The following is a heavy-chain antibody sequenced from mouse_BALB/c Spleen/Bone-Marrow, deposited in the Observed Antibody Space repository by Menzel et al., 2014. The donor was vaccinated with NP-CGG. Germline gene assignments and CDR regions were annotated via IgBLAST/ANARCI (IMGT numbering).Heavy chain of an antibody. D-gene: IGHD1-2*01. J-gene: IGHJ3*01. Sequence: EVQLQQPGPELVKPGASVKISCKWSGYTFTDYNMHWVKQSHGKSFEWIGYIYPYNGGTGYNQKSKNKATLTVDNSSSTAYMELRSLTSEDSAVYYCARATTAGFAYWGQGTLVTVSA. CDR2: IYPYNGGT. CDR3: ARATTAGFAY. V-gene: IGHV1S29*02. CDR1: GYTFTDYN.